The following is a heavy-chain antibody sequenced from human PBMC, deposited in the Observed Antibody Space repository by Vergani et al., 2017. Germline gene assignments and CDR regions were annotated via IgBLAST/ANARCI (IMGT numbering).Heavy chain of an antibody. Sequence: QVQLQESGPGLVKPSETLSLTCTVSGGSISSYYWSWIRQPPGEGLEWIGYIYYSGSTNYNPSLKSRVTISVDTSKNQFSLKLSSVTAADTAVYYCARDRANYDFWSGPEYYYYGMDVWGQGTTVTVSS. CDR1: GGSISSYY. CDR3: ARDRANYDFWSGPEYYYYGMDV. CDR2: IYYSGST. J-gene: IGHJ6*02. V-gene: IGHV4-59*01. D-gene: IGHD3-3*01.